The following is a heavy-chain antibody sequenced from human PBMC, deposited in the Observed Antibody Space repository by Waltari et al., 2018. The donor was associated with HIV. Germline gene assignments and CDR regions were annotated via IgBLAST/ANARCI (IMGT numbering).Heavy chain of an antibody. J-gene: IGHJ6*03. V-gene: IGHV4-34*01. CDR2: INHRGTT. Sequence: QVQLQQWGVGLLKPSETLSLTCAVYGGSFSGYYWKWIRQPPGKGLEWIGEINHRGTTTYNPSLKSRVNISLDTSKKQFSLQMNSVTDADTAVYFCARGPKYSIRPPYYNEYYQMDVWGKGTTVTVSS. D-gene: IGHD3-10*01. CDR3: ARGPKYSIRPPYYNEYYQMDV. CDR1: GGSFSGYY.